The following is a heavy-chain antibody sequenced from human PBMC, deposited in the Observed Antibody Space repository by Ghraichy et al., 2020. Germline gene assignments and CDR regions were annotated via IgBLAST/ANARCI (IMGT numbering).Heavy chain of an antibody. CDR2: ISSSSSYI. CDR1: GFIFTSYS. D-gene: IGHD5-18*01. V-gene: IGHV3-21*01. J-gene: IGHJ4*02. CDR3: ARDEEPHTAMVRGDY. Sequence: GGSPRLSCAASGFIFTSYSMNWVRQAPGKGLEWVSSISSSSSYIYYADSVKGRFTISRDNAKNSLYLQMNSLRAEDTAVYYCARDEEPHTAMVRGDYWGQGTLVTVSS.